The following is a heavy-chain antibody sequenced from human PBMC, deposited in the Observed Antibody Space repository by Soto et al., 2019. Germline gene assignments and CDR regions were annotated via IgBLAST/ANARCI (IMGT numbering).Heavy chain of an antibody. D-gene: IGHD3-3*01. CDR1: GYTFTSYY. CDR2: INPSGGST. V-gene: IGHV1-46*03. J-gene: IGHJ4*02. CDR3: ASYYYDFWSGYRLAPYYFDY. Sequence: ASVKVSCKASGYTFTSYYMHWVRQAPGQGLEWMGIINPSGGSTSYAQKFQGRVTMTRDTSTSTVYMELSSLRSEDTAVYYCASYYYDFWSGYRLAPYYFDYWGQGTLVTVSS.